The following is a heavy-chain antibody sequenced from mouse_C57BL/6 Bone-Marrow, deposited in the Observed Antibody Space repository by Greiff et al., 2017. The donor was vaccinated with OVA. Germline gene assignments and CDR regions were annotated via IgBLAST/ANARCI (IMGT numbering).Heavy chain of an antibody. J-gene: IGHJ1*03. CDR1: GYTFTSYW. CDR3: ARYITTVEARDWYFDV. CDR2: IHPNSGST. D-gene: IGHD1-1*01. Sequence: VQLQQPGAELVKPGASVKLSCKASGYTFTSYWMHWVKQRPGQGLEWIGMIHPNSGSTNYNEKFKSKATMTVDKSTSTAYMQLSSLTSEDPAVYYCARYITTVEARDWYFDVWGTGTPVTVSS. V-gene: IGHV1-64*01.